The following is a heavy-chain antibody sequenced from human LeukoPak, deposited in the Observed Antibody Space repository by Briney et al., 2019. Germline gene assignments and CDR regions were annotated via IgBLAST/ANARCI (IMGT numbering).Heavy chain of an antibody. V-gene: IGHV4-61*01. J-gene: IGHJ5*02. CDR1: GGSVSSGSYY. Sequence: SETLSLTCTVSGGSVSSGSYYWSWIRQPPGKGLEWIGYIYYSGSTNYNPSLKSRVTISVDTSKNQFSLKPSSVTAADTAVYYCARTTRYCSGGSCPNWFDPWGQGTLVTVSS. CDR2: IYYSGST. D-gene: IGHD2-15*01. CDR3: ARTTRYCSGGSCPNWFDP.